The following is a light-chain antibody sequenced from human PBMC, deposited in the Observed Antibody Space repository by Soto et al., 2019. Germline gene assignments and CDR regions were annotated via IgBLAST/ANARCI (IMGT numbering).Light chain of an antibody. CDR3: QKYNSAPLT. CDR2: AAS. V-gene: IGKV1-27*01. J-gene: IGKJ1*01. CDR1: QGXXXX. Sequence: DIXMTQSPSSLSASVGDRVTITCRAXQGXXXXLAWYQQKPGKVPKLLIYAASTLQSGVPSRFSGSGSGTDFTLTISSLQPEDVATYYCQKYNSAPLTFGQGTKVEIK.